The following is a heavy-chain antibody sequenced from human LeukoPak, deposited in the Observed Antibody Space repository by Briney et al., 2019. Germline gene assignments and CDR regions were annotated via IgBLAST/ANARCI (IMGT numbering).Heavy chain of an antibody. V-gene: IGHV4-38-2*01. Sequence: SETLSLTCAVSGYSISSGYYWGWIRPPPGKGLEWIGSIYHSGSTYYNPSLKSRVTISVDTSKNQFSLKLSSVTAADTAVYYCARGQWPVRVYFDYWGQGTLVTVSS. CDR2: IYHSGST. CDR1: GYSISSGYY. J-gene: IGHJ4*02. CDR3: ARGQWPVRVYFDY. D-gene: IGHD6-19*01.